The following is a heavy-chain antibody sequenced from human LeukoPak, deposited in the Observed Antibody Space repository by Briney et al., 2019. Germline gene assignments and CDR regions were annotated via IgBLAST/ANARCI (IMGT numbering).Heavy chain of an antibody. V-gene: IGHV4-34*01. CDR2: INHSGST. D-gene: IGHD6-13*01. Sequence: SETLSLTCAVYGGSFSGYYWSWIRQPPGKGLEWIGEINHSGSTNYNPSLKSRVTISVDTSKNQFSLKLSSVTAADTAVYYCARVGRYSSSWPAFDIWGQGTMVTVSS. CDR3: ARVGRYSSSWPAFDI. J-gene: IGHJ3*02. CDR1: GGSFSGYY.